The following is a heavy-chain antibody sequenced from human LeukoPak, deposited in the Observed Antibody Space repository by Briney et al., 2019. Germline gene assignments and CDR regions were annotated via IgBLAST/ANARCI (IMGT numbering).Heavy chain of an antibody. V-gene: IGHV4-59*08. D-gene: IGHD3-16*01. CDR3: ARHYVFVSGGSSFDY. J-gene: IGHJ4*02. Sequence: PSETLSLTCTVSGGSISGYYWSWIRQPPGKGLEWIGYNYSSGSTNYNPSLKSRITISLDTSKNQFSLNLNSVTAADTAAYYCARHYVFVSGGSSFDYWGQGTLVTVSS. CDR1: GGSISGYY. CDR2: NYSSGST.